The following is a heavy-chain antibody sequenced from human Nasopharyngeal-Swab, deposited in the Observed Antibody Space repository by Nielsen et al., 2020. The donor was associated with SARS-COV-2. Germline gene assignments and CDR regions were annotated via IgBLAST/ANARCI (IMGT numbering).Heavy chain of an antibody. CDR2: ISAYNGNT. V-gene: IGHV1-18*01. J-gene: IGHJ3*02. Sequence: WVRQAPGQGLEWMGWISAYNGNTNYAQKLQGRVTMTTDTSTSTAYMELRSLRSDDTAVYYCARAYYDISTGRGHDAFDIWGQGTMVTVSS. D-gene: IGHD3-9*01. CDR3: ARAYYDISTGRGHDAFDI.